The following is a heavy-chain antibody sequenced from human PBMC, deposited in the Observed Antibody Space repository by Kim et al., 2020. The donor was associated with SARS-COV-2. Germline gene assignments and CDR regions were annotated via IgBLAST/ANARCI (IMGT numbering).Heavy chain of an antibody. Sequence: GGSLRLSCATSGFSFGDFALHWVRQAPGKGLEWVAGINWNSREIAYADSVKGRVTMSRDDATKSLYLDMKSLGPEDTALYYCAKDRGRLVYYYGMDAWG. V-gene: IGHV3-9*01. CDR1: GFSFGDFA. J-gene: IGHJ6*02. CDR3: AKDRGRLVYYYGMDA. CDR2: INWNSREI. D-gene: IGHD6-19*01.